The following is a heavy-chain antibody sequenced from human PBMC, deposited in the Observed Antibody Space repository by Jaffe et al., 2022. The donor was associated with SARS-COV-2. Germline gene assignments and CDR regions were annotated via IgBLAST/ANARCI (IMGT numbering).Heavy chain of an antibody. D-gene: IGHD2-15*01. CDR1: GASVSGTDYY. V-gene: IGHV4-30-4*01. CDR2: IHHSGGT. J-gene: IGHJ4*02. CDR3: ATVSIAMTGISYFDY. Sequence: QVQLQESGPGLVKPSQTLSLTCTVSGASVSGTDYYSWIRQPPGKGLEWIGYIHHSGGTNYNPSLKRRVTISLDKSRKQFSLKLTSVTTEDTAVYYCATVSIAMTGISYFDYWGQGTLVTVSP.